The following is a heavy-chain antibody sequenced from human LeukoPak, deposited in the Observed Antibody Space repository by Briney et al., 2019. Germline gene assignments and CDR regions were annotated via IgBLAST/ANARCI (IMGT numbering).Heavy chain of an antibody. D-gene: IGHD6-6*01. J-gene: IGHJ4*02. CDR2: ISYDGSNK. CDR3: ARDHGYSSSSGDY. CDR1: GFTFSSYA. V-gene: IGHV3-30-3*01. Sequence: GGSLRLSCAASGFTFSSYAMHWVRQAPGKGLEWVAVISYDGSNKYYADSVKGRFTISRDNSKNTLYLQMNSLRAEDTAVYYCARDHGYSSSSGDYWGQGTLVTVSS.